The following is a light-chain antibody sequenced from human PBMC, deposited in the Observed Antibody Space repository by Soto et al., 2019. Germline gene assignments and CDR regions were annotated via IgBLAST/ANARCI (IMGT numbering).Light chain of an antibody. CDR2: GNF. Sequence: QAVLTQPPSVSGAPGQRVTISCTGSRSNIGAGYDVHWYQQLPGTAPKLLIYGNFNRPSGVPDRFSGSKSGTSASLAITGLQAEDEADYYCQSYDSSLTGVFGGGTKLTVL. CDR3: QSYDSSLTGV. V-gene: IGLV1-40*01. J-gene: IGLJ2*01. CDR1: RSNIGAGYD.